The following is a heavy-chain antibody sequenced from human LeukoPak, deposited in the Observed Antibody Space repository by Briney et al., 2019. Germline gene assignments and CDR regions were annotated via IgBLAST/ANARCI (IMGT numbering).Heavy chain of an antibody. CDR2: IYPGDSDT. D-gene: IGHD3-10*01. Sequence: GESLKIFFKGSGYRFTSYWIGWVRQMPGKGLEGMGIIYPGDSDTRYSPSFQGQVTISADKSISTAYLQWSSLNASDTAMYYCARHLLPPTADYYGSGSFPDYWGQGTLVTVSS. V-gene: IGHV5-51*01. CDR3: ARHLLPPTADYYGSGSFPDY. J-gene: IGHJ4*02. CDR1: GYRFTSYW.